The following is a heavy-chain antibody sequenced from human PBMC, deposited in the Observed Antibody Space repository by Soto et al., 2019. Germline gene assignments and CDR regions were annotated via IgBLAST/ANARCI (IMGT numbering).Heavy chain of an antibody. CDR3: ARVGSTVTTSYYYGMDV. CDR2: ISAYNGNT. V-gene: IGHV1-18*01. Sequence: VASVKVSCKASGYTFTSYGISWVRQAPGQGLEWMGWISAYNGNTNYAQKLQGRVTMTTDTSTSTAYMELRSLRSDDTAVYYCARVGSTVTTSYYYGMDVWGQGTTVTVSS. CDR1: GYTFTSYG. D-gene: IGHD4-17*01. J-gene: IGHJ6*02.